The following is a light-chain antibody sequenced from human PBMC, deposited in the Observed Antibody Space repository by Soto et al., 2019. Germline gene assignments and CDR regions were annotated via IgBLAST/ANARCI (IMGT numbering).Light chain of an antibody. V-gene: IGKV3-20*01. J-gene: IGKJ2*01. CDR1: QSVSFSY. Sequence: EIVLTQSPGTLSLSPGERATLSCWASQSVSFSYLAWYQQKPGQAPRLVIYGASSRAAGIPNRFSGSGSGTDFTLTISRLEPEDFAVYYCQQYGSSPGTFGQGTRLEI. CDR3: QQYGSSPGT. CDR2: GAS.